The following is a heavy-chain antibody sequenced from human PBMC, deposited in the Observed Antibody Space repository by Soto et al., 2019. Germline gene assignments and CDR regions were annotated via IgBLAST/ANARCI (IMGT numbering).Heavy chain of an antibody. D-gene: IGHD2-2*01. CDR1: GFTVSSNY. J-gene: IGHJ4*02. Sequence: PGGSLRLSCAASGFTVSSNYISWVRQAPGKGLEWVSVIYSGGSTYYADSVKGRFTISKDNSKNTLYLQMNSLRAEDTAVYYCARVRWTRYYFDYWGQGTLVTVSS. CDR2: IYSGGST. V-gene: IGHV3-66*01. CDR3: ARVRWTRYYFDY.